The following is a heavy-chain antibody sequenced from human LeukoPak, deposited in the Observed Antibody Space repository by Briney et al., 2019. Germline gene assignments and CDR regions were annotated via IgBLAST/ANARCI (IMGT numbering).Heavy chain of an antibody. J-gene: IGHJ4*02. V-gene: IGHV3-30-3*01. CDR2: ISYDGSNK. Sequence: PGGSLRLSCAASGFTFSSYAMSWVRQAPGKGLEWVAVISYDGSNKYYADSVKGRFTISRDNSKNTLYLQMNSLRAEDTAVYYCARDLHYGSGTLDYWGQGTLVTVSS. CDR3: ARDLHYGSGTLDY. CDR1: GFTFSSYA. D-gene: IGHD3-10*01.